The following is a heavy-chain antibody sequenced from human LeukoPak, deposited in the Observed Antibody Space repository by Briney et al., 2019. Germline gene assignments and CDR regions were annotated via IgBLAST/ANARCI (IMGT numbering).Heavy chain of an antibody. D-gene: IGHD1-26*01. V-gene: IGHV3-30*02. J-gene: IGHJ4*02. CDR1: GFTFSSYG. CDR2: IRYDGSNK. Sequence: GGSLRFSCAASGFTFSSYGMHWVRQAPGKGLEWVAFIRYDGSNKYYADSVKGRFTISRDNSKNTMYLQMNSLRGEDSAVYYRARVYSPWELLRYFDYWGQGTLVTVSS. CDR3: ARVYSPWELLRYFDY.